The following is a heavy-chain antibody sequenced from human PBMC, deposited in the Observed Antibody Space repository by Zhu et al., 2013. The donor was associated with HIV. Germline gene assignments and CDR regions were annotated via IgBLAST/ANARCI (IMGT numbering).Heavy chain of an antibody. Sequence: QAHLVQSGAEVKKPGASVKVSCKASGYTFTGYFMHWVRQAPGLGLEWMGWINGYNGNTNYAQKLQGRVTMTRDTSTSTAYMDLRSLRSDDTAVYYCARRYSGTAHFDYWGQGTLVTVSS. J-gene: IGHJ4*02. CDR1: GYTFTGYF. V-gene: IGHV1-18*04. CDR2: INGYNGNT. CDR3: ARRYSGTAHFDY. D-gene: IGHD1-26*01.